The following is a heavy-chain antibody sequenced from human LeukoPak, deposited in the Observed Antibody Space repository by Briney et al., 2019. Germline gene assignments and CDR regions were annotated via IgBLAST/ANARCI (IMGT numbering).Heavy chain of an antibody. CDR2: IYYSGST. CDR3: ARTIEMATITFFDY. D-gene: IGHD5-24*01. CDR1: GGSISSSSYY. V-gene: IGHV4-39*01. Sequence: SETLSLTCTVSGGSISSSSYYWGWIRQPPGKGLEGIGSIYYSGSTYYNPSLKSRVTISVDTSKNQFSLKLSSVTAADTAVYYCARTIEMATITFFDYWGQGTLVTVSS. J-gene: IGHJ4*02.